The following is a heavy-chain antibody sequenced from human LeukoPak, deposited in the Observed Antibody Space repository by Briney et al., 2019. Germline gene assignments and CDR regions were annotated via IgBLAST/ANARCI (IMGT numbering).Heavy chain of an antibody. Sequence: SETLSLTCTVSGGSISSYYLSWIRQPPGKGLEWIGYIYSSETTNYNPSLKSRVTISIDTSKRQFSLKLRSVTAADTAVYYCAGDSAEVARGFDYWGQGTLVTVSS. CDR2: IYSSETT. CDR3: AGDSAEVARGFDY. D-gene: IGHD3-10*01. J-gene: IGHJ4*02. CDR1: GGSISSYY. V-gene: IGHV4-59*01.